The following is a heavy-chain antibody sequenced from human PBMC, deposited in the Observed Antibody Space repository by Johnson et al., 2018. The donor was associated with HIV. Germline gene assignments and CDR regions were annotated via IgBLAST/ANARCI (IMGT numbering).Heavy chain of an antibody. CDR2: ISYDGSNK. CDR1: GFTFNSHG. J-gene: IGHJ3*02. CDR3: ANGGNTAASACEI. Sequence: QVQLVESGGAVVQPGRSLRLSCAASGFTFNSHGMHWVRQAPGKGLEWVAVISYDGSNKYYGDSVKGRFTISRDNAKNSLYLQMNSLRPEDTALYFCANGGNTAASACEIWGQGTMVTVSS. D-gene: IGHD1-14*01. V-gene: IGHV3-30*18.